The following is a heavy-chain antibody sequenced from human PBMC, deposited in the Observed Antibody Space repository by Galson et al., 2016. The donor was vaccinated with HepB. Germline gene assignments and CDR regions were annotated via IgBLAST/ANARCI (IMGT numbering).Heavy chain of an antibody. Sequence: SLRLSCAASGFTFGDYAMHWVRQVPGKGLEWVSGISWNSGSVGFADSVRGRCTISRDNAKNSLYLQMNSLRPDDTALYYCAKDRMGGGGGNFYGMDVWGRGTTVTVSS. J-gene: IGHJ6*02. V-gene: IGHV3-9*01. CDR2: ISWNSGSV. CDR1: GFTFGDYA. D-gene: IGHD2-15*01. CDR3: AKDRMGGGGGNFYGMDV.